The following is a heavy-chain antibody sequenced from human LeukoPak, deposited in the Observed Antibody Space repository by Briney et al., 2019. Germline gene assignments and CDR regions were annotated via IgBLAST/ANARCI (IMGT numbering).Heavy chain of an antibody. Sequence: GGSLRLSCAASGFTFSSYWMHWVRQAPGKGLVWVSRINSDGSSTSYADSVKGRFTISRDNAKNTLYLQMNSLRAEDTAVYYCAKNPPNIVGATPFDYWGQGTLVTVSS. J-gene: IGHJ4*02. D-gene: IGHD1-26*01. CDR2: INSDGSST. V-gene: IGHV3-74*01. CDR3: AKNPPNIVGATPFDY. CDR1: GFTFSSYW.